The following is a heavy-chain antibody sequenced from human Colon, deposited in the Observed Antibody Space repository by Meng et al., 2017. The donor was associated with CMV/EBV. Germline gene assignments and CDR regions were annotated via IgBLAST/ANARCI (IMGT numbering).Heavy chain of an antibody. CDR1: GFIVNVQY. V-gene: IGHV3-53*01. CDR3: ATSQGWPGLDF. J-gene: IGHJ4*02. CDR2: IYSGGGTT. Sequence: CAASGFIVNVQYMTWVRQAPGKGLEWVSVIYSGGGTTYYGDSVKGRFSSTRDISKNTVYLQMNNLGTEDTAVYFCATSQGWPGLDFWGVGTLVTVSS. D-gene: IGHD2-15*01.